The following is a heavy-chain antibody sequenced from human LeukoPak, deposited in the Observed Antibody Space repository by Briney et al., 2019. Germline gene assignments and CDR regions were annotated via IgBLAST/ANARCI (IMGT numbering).Heavy chain of an antibody. CDR2: ISAYNGNT. Sequence: ASVKVSCKASGYTFTSYGISWVRQAPGQGLEWMGWISAYNGNTNYAQKLQGRVTMTTDTSTSTAYMEVRSLRSDDTAVYYCARDGGYGSGPPYFYYYMDVWGKGTTVTVSS. D-gene: IGHD3-10*01. V-gene: IGHV1-18*01. CDR3: ARDGGYGSGPPYFYYYMDV. J-gene: IGHJ6*03. CDR1: GYTFTSYG.